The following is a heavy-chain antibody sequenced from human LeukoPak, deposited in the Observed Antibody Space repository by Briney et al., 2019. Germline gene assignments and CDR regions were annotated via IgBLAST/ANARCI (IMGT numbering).Heavy chain of an antibody. V-gene: IGHV3-7*01. J-gene: IGHJ4*02. Sequence: PGGSLRLSCEASGFTFSIYWMSWVRQAPVKGLEWVANIKEDGSETYYVDSVKGRFTISRDNAKKSLHLQMNSLRAEDTAVYYCARDRGAVTMELDYWGQGTLVTVSS. CDR1: GFTFSIYW. D-gene: IGHD4-17*01. CDR2: IKEDGSET. CDR3: ARDRGAVTMELDY.